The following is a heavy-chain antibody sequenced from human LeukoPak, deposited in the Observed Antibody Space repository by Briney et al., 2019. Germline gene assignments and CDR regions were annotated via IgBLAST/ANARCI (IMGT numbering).Heavy chain of an antibody. CDR1: EFTFSSYA. J-gene: IGHJ4*02. CDR2: ISGSGGST. Sequence: PGGSLRLSCAASEFTFSSYAMSWVRQAPGKGLEWVSAISGSGGSTYYADSVKGRFTISRDNSKNTLYLQMNSLRAEDTAVYYCAKPGSEGPLYFDYWGQGTLVTVSS. V-gene: IGHV3-23*01. D-gene: IGHD3-10*01. CDR3: AKPGSEGPLYFDY.